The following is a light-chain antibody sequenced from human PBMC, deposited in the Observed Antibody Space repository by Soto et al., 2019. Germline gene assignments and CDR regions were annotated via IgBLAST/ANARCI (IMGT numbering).Light chain of an antibody. Sequence: IVCTQSPGTLTLSPGQRATLSCRASQRLSASDIAWYQQKPGQAPEFLIYGGSSRGTGIPDRFSGSGCGRDFTLTISRLEPEDVAVYHSQQYGSTPPITFGQGTRLEI. CDR1: QRLSASD. CDR2: GGS. J-gene: IGKJ5*01. V-gene: IGKV3-20*01. CDR3: QQYGSTPPIT.